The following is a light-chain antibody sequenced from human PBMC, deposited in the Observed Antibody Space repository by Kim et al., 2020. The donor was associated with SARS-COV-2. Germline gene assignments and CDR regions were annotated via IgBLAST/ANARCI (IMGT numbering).Light chain of an antibody. CDR2: GKN. V-gene: IGLV3-19*01. Sequence: SSELTQDPAVSVALGQTVRITCQGDSLRIYYASWYQQKPGQAPVLVIYGKNNRPSGIPDRFSGSSSGNTASLTITGAQAEDEADYYCNSRDSSGNHLLFG. CDR1: SLRIYY. J-gene: IGLJ2*01. CDR3: NSRDSSGNHLL.